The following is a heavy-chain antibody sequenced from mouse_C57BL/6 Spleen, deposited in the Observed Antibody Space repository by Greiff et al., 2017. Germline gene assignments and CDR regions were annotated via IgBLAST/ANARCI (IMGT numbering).Heavy chain of an antibody. CDR1: GYTFTSYW. V-gene: IGHV1-50*01. Sequence: QVQLQQPGAELVKPGASVKLSCKASGYTFTSYWMQWVKQRPGQGLEWIGEIDPSDSYTNYNQKFKGKATLTVDTSSSTAYMQLSSLTSEDSAVYYCARGELGPDYAMDYWGQGTSVTVSS. J-gene: IGHJ4*01. D-gene: IGHD4-1*01. CDR3: ARGELGPDYAMDY. CDR2: IDPSDSYT.